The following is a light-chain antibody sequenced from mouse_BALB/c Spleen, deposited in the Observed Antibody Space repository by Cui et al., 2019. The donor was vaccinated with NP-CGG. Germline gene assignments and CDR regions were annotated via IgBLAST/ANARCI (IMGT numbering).Light chain of an antibody. V-gene: IGLV1*01. J-gene: IGLJ1*01. CDR3: ALWYSNHWL. Sequence: QAVVTKESALTTSPGETVILICRSSTGAVTTSNYANWVQEKPDHLFTGLIGGTNNRAPGFPARFSGSLIGDKAALTITGAQTEDETIYFCALWYSNHWLFGGGTKLTIL. CDR2: GTN. CDR1: TGAVTTSNY.